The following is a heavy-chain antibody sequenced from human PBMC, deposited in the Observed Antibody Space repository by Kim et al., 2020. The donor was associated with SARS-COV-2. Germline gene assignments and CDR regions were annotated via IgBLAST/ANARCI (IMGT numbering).Heavy chain of an antibody. J-gene: IGHJ5*02. V-gene: IGHV5-51*01. Sequence: GESLKISCQASGYSFTNFWIAWVRQMPGKGLEWMGIIYPRDSDTRYSPSSQGRVTLSADKSINTAYLQWSSLKPSDTAIYYCATLRGSWNDDHWFDPWGQGTQVTVSS. D-gene: IGHD1-1*01. CDR1: GYSFTNFW. CDR2: IYPRDSDT. CDR3: ATLRGSWNDDHWFDP.